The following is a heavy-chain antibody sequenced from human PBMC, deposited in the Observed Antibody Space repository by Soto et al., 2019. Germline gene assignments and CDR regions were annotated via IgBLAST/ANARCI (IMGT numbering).Heavy chain of an antibody. CDR3: VRDCSGSSCSVWRH. Sequence: EVQVLESGGDLAQPEGCLRLSCAASGFILSDYAMTWVRQAPGKGQEWVSGISGSGDKTSYADSVKGRFIISRDTSKNTVYLQMNSLKVEDTALYYCVRDCSGSSCSVWRHWGQGTLVTVSS. J-gene: IGHJ4*02. V-gene: IGHV3-23*01. CDR1: GFILSDYA. D-gene: IGHD2-15*01. CDR2: ISGSGDKT.